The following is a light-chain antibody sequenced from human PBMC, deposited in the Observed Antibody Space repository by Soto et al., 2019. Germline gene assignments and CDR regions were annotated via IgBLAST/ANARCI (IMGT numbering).Light chain of an antibody. J-gene: IGLJ2*01. CDR3: QTWGTGIVV. CDR1: RGHSRYA. CDR2: VNSDGSH. Sequence: QLLLTQSPSASASLGASVKLTCTLSRGHSRYAIAWHQQQPEKGPRYLMKVNSDGSHSKGDGIPDRFSGSSSGAERYLTISSLQSEDEADYYCQTWGTGIVVFGGGTKLTVL. V-gene: IGLV4-69*01.